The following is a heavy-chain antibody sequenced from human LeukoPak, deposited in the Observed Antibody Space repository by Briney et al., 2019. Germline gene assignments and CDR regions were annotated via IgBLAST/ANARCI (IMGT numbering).Heavy chain of an antibody. D-gene: IGHD3-22*01. J-gene: IGHJ3*02. V-gene: IGHV3-30*02. CDR2: IRYDGSNK. CDR1: GFTFSSYG. CDR3: ARDLDDSDSSDAFDI. Sequence: GGSLRLSCAASGFTFSSYGMHWVRQAPGKGLEWVALIRYDGSNKYYADSVKGRFTISRDNSKNTLYLQMDSLRAEDTAVYYCARDLDDSDSSDAFDIWGQGTMVTVSS.